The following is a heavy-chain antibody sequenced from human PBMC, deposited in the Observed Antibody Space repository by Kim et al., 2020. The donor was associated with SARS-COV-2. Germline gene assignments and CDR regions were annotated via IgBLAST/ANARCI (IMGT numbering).Heavy chain of an antibody. Sequence: YYADSVTGRFTISRDNTKNSLSLQMTSLRTEDTGLYYCARATTLITPLDSWGQGTLVTVSS. J-gene: IGHJ4*02. CDR3: ARATTLITPLDS. V-gene: IGHV3-43*01.